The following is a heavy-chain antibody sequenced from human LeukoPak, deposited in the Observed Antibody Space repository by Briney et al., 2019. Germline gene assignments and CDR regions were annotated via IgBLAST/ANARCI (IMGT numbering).Heavy chain of an antibody. CDR2: INHSGST. CDR1: GGSFSGYY. Sequence: SETLSLTCAVYGGSFSGYYWSWIRQPPGKGLEWIGEINHSGSTNYNPSLKSRVTISVDTSKNQFSLKLSSVTAADTAVYYCARESVAGTPRDYFDYWGQGTLVTVSS. J-gene: IGHJ4*02. D-gene: IGHD6-19*01. CDR3: ARESVAGTPRDYFDY. V-gene: IGHV4-34*01.